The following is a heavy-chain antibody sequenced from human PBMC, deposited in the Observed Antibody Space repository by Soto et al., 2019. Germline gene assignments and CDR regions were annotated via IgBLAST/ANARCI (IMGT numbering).Heavy chain of an antibody. CDR2: INHSGST. CDR1: GGSLSGYY. Sequence: SETLSLTCAVYGGSLSGYYWSWIRQPPGKGLEWIGEINHSGSTNYNPSLKSRVTISVDTSKNQFSLKLSSVTAADTAVYYCARRHTAMVNYYYYGMDVWGQGTTVTVSS. D-gene: IGHD5-18*01. J-gene: IGHJ6*02. CDR3: ARRHTAMVNYYYYGMDV. V-gene: IGHV4-34*01.